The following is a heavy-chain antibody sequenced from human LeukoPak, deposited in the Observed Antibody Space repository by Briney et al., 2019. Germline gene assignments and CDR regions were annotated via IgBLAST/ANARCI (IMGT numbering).Heavy chain of an antibody. D-gene: IGHD3-3*01. CDR2: IYTSGST. CDR3: ARDRSGYFDP. Sequence: SETLSLTCTVAGGSISSGSYYWSWIRQPAGKGLEWIGRIYTSGSTNYNPSLKSRVTISVDTSKNQFSLKLSSVTAADTAVYYCARDRSGYFDPWGQGTLVTVSS. J-gene: IGHJ5*02. V-gene: IGHV4-61*02. CDR1: GGSISSGSYY.